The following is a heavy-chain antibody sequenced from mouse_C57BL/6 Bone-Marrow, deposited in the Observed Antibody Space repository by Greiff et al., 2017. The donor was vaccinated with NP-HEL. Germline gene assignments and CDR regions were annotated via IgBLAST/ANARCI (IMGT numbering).Heavy chain of an antibody. J-gene: IGHJ2*01. CDR1: GYTFTNYW. V-gene: IGHV1-72*01. CDR3: ARYYYGSGYFDY. CDR2: IDPNSGGT. Sequence: VQLQQPGAELVKPGASVKLSCKASGYTFTNYWMHWVKQRPGRGLEWIGRIDPNSGGTKYNEKFKSKATLTADKPSSTAYMQLSSLTSEDSAVYYGARYYYGSGYFDYGGQGTTLTVSS. D-gene: IGHD1-1*01.